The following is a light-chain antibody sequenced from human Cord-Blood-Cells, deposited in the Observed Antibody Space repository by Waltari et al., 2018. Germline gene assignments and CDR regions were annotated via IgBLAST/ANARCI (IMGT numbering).Light chain of an antibody. J-gene: IGKJ3*01. CDR2: CAS. V-gene: IGKV3-15*01. CDR1: QSVSSN. CDR3: QQYNNLPIFT. Sequence: EIVMTQSPATLSVSPGERATLSCRASQSVSSNLAWYQQKPGQAPRLLIYCASTRATGIPARFSGSVSGTEFTLTISSLQSEDFAVYYCQQYNNLPIFTFGTGTKVDIK.